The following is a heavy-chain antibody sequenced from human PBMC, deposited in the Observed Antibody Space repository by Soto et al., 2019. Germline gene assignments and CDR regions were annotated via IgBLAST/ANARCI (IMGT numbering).Heavy chain of an antibody. CDR1: GGTFSSYA. CDR2: INPSGGST. CDR3: ARGGIAGTSYYYYYGMDV. V-gene: IGHV1-46*01. D-gene: IGHD6-13*01. J-gene: IGHJ6*02. Sequence: ASVKVSCKASGGTFSSYAISWVRQAPGQGLEWMGVINPSGGSTSYAQKFQGRVTMTRDTSTSTVYMELSSLRSEDTAVYYCARGGIAGTSYYYYYGMDVWGQGTTVTVSS.